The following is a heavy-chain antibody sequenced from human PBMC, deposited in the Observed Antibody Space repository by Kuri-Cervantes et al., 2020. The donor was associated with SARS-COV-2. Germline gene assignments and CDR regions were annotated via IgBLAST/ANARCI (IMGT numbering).Heavy chain of an antibody. J-gene: IGHJ6*02. V-gene: IGHV3-9*01. CDR2: ISWNSGSI. CDR3: AKDLEYSSSHYYGMDV. CDR1: GFTFDDYA. Sequence: GGSLRLSCAASGFTFDDYAMHWVRQAPGKGLEWVSGISWNSGSISYADSVKGRFTISRDNSKNTLYLQMNSLRAEDTAVYYCAKDLEYSSSHYYGMDVWGQGTTVTVSS. D-gene: IGHD6-6*01.